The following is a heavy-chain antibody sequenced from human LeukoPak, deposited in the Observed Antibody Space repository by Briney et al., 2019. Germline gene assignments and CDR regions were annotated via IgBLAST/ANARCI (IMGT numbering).Heavy chain of an antibody. CDR2: IYDSGAT. J-gene: IGHJ5*02. V-gene: IGHV4-39*06. D-gene: IGHD2-2*01. Sequence: PSETLSLTCTVSGDSIRRSTHYGGWIRQSPEKGLEWIGTIYDSGATYYNPSFQSRVTISVDTSKSQFHLKMQSVTAADTAVYYRTREPATWGQGTLVIVSS. CDR1: GDSIRRSTHY. CDR3: TREPAT.